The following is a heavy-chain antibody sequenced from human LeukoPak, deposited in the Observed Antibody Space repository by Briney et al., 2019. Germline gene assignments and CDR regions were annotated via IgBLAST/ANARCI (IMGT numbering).Heavy chain of an antibody. CDR1: GFTFSIYG. Sequence: GGSLRLSCAASGFTFSIYGMSWVRQAPGKGLEWVSGISGSDSSTYYADSVKGRFTISRDKSKNTLYLQMNSLRADDTAVYYCAKGDSRGYYYGMDVWGQGTTVTVSS. CDR2: ISGSDSST. J-gene: IGHJ6*02. CDR3: AKGDSRGYYYGMDV. V-gene: IGHV3-23*01. D-gene: IGHD3-10*01.